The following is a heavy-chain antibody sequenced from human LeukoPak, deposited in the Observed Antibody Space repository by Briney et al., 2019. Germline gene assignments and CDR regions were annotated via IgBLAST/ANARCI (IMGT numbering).Heavy chain of an antibody. D-gene: IGHD3-22*01. Sequence: GGSLRLSCAASGFSVSGNYMSWVRQAPGKGLEWVSVIYSGGNTYYADSVKGRFTISRDNAKNSLYLQMNSLRAEDTGVYYCAREQPYYYDSSGTVLMAEIKYYFDYWGQGTLVTVSS. V-gene: IGHV3-53*01. CDR3: AREQPYYYDSSGTVLMAEIKYYFDY. CDR1: GFSVSGNY. CDR2: IYSGGNT. J-gene: IGHJ4*02.